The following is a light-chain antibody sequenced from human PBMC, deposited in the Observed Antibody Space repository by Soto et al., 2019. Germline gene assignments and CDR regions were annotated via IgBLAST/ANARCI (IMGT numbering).Light chain of an antibody. CDR1: QSISSW. CDR2: DAS. Sequence: DLQMTQSPSTLPASVGDRVTITCRASQSISSWLAWYQQKPGKAPKLLIYDASSLESGVPSRFSGSGSGTEFTLTISSLQPDDFATYYCQQYNSYWTFGQGTKVDIK. CDR3: QQYNSYWT. V-gene: IGKV1-5*01. J-gene: IGKJ1*01.